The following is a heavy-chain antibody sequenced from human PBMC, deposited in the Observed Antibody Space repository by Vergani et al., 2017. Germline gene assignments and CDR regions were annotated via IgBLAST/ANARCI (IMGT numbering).Heavy chain of an antibody. J-gene: IGHJ3*02. CDR3: ATMVRGVISEAFDI. CDR2: INPNRGGT. Sequence: QVQLVQSGAEVKKPGASVKVSCKASGYTFTGYYMQWVRQAPGQGLEWMGWINPNRGGTNYAQKVQGRVTMTRDTSIRSAYMEMSRLRSDDTAVYYCATMVRGVISEAFDIWGQGTMVTVSS. V-gene: IGHV1-2*02. D-gene: IGHD3-10*01. CDR1: GYTFTGYY.